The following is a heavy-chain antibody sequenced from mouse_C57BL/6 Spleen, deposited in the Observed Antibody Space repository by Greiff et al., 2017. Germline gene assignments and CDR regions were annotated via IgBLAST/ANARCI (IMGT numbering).Heavy chain of an antibody. J-gene: IGHJ4*01. Sequence: VQLQQSGPELVKPGASVKISCKASGYAFSSSWMNWVKQRPGKGLEWIGRIYPGDGDTNYNGKFKGKATLTADKSSSTAYMQLSSLTSEDSAVYFCARYTPSSYPYYYAMDYWGQGTSVTVSS. CDR3: ARYTPSSYPYYYAMDY. CDR1: GYAFSSSW. D-gene: IGHD1-1*01. V-gene: IGHV1-82*01. CDR2: IYPGDGDT.